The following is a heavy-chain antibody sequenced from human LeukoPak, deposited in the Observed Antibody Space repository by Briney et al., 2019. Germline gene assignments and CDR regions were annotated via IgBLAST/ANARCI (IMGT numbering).Heavy chain of an antibody. J-gene: IGHJ4*02. CDR2: IRSKANSYAT. V-gene: IGHV3-73*01. CDR1: GFTFSGSA. D-gene: IGHD4-4*01. Sequence: GGSLKLSCAASGFTFSGSAMHWVRQASGKGLEWVGRIRSKANSYATAYAASVKGRFTISRDDSKNTAYLQMNSLETEDTAVYYCISFGSKFDYWGQGTLVTVSS. CDR3: ISFGSKFDY.